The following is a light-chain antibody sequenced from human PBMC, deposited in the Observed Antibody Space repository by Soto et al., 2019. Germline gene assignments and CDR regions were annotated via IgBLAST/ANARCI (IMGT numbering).Light chain of an antibody. J-gene: IGLJ1*01. CDR3: SSWTSGATYV. Sequence: QSVLTQPASVSGSPGQSITISCAGTTSDVGAYNYVSWYQHHPGKTPKLMIYDVNNRPSGDSNRFSGSKSGNTASLTISGLQAEDEADYYCSSWTSGATYVFGSETKLTVL. V-gene: IGLV2-14*03. CDR2: DVN. CDR1: TSDVGAYNY.